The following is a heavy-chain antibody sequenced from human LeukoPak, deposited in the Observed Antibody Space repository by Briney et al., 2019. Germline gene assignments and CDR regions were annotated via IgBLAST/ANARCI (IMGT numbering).Heavy chain of an antibody. J-gene: IGHJ4*02. Sequence: GRSLRLSCAASGFTFSSYGMHWVRQAPGKGLEWVSVIYSGGKTYYADSVKGRFTISRDNSKNTLYLQMNSLRVEDTAVYYCARQFGDYWGQGTLVTVSS. D-gene: IGHD3-10*01. CDR1: GFTFSSYG. V-gene: IGHV3-66*04. CDR3: ARQFGDY. CDR2: IYSGGKT.